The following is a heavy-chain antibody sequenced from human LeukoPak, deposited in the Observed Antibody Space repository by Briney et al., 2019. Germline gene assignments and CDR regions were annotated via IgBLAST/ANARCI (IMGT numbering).Heavy chain of an antibody. CDR3: ARVSLGYYDSSGYYSFDY. V-gene: IGHV1-18*01. D-gene: IGHD3-22*01. Sequence: GASVKVSCKASGYTFTSYGISWVRQAPGQGLEWMGWISAYNGNTNYARKLQGRVTMTTDTSTSTAYMELRSLRSDDTAVYYCARVSLGYYDSSGYYSFDYWGQGTLVTVSS. J-gene: IGHJ4*02. CDR1: GYTFTSYG. CDR2: ISAYNGNT.